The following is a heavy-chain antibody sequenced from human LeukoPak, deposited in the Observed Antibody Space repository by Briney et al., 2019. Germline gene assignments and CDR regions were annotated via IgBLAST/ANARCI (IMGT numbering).Heavy chain of an antibody. CDR3: ASRQLYYYGSGRRDY. V-gene: IGHV4-39*07. CDR1: GGSISSSSYY. D-gene: IGHD3-10*01. CDR2: IYYSGST. Sequence: PSETLSLTCTVSGGSISSSSYYWGWNRQPPGKGLEWIGSIYYSGSTYYNPSLKSRVTISVDTYKNQFSLKLSSVTAADTAVYYCASRQLYYYGSGRRDYWGQGTLVTVSS. J-gene: IGHJ4*02.